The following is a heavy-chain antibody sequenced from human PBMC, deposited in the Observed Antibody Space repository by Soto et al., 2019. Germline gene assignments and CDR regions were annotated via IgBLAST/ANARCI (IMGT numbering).Heavy chain of an antibody. D-gene: IGHD3-9*01. CDR1: GGSISSYY. CDR2: IYYSGST. J-gene: IGHJ6*02. V-gene: IGHV4-59*01. CDR3: ARAALRYFDWSEGSYGMDV. Sequence: QVQLQESGPGLVKPSETLSLTCTVSGGSISSYYWSWIRQPPGKGLEWIGYIYYSGSTNYNPSLKSRITISVDTSKHQFSLKLSPVTAADTAVYYCARAALRYFDWSEGSYGMDVWGQGTTVTVSS.